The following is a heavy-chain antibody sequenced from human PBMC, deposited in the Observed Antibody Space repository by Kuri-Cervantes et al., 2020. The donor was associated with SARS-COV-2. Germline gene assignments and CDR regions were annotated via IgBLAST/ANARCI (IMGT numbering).Heavy chain of an antibody. CDR1: GFTFSSYA. CDR3: ANTLVHWCFDY. V-gene: IGHV3-30-3*01. J-gene: IGHJ4*02. CDR2: ISYDGSNK. D-gene: IGHD2-8*02. Sequence: GESLKISCAASGFTFSSYAMHWVRQAPGKGLEWVAVISYDGSNKYYADSVKGRFTISRDNSKNTLYLQMNSLRGEDTAVYYCANTLVHWCFDYWGQGTLVTVSS.